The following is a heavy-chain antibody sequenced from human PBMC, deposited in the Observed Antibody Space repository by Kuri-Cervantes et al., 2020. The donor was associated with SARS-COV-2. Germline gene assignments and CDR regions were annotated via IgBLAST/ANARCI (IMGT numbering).Heavy chain of an antibody. Sequence: SQTLSLTCAVYGGSFSGYYWSWIRQPPGKGLEWIGEINHSGSTNYNPSLKSRVTISVEPSKNQFSLKLSSVTAADTAVYYFARAPYSYGYRYQLEFDYWGQGTLVTVSS. D-gene: IGHD5-18*01. J-gene: IGHJ4*02. CDR1: GGSFSGYY. CDR3: ARAPYSYGYRYQLEFDY. V-gene: IGHV4-34*01. CDR2: INHSGST.